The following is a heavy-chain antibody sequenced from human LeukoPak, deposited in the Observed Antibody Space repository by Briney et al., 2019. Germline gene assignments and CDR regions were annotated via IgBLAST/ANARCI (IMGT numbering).Heavy chain of an antibody. CDR1: GGSFNGYY. V-gene: IGHV4-34*01. CDR2: INHSGST. D-gene: IGHD2-8*01. J-gene: IGHJ5*02. CDR3: AREANSASRGGWFDP. Sequence: PSETLSLTCAVYGGSFNGYYWTWIRQPPGRGLEWIGEINHSGSTNYNPSLKSRVTISVDTSKNQFSLKLSSVTAADTAVYYCAREANSASRGGWFDPWGQGTLVTVSS.